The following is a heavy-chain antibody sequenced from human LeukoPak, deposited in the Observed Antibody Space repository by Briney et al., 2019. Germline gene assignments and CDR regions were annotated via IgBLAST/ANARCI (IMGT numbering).Heavy chain of an antibody. CDR3: VRSDTFLVSWQSFFDV. J-gene: IGHJ3*01. Sequence: PGGSLRLSCEVSGFTLTSHAMNWVRQAPGKGPEWVSSFSVSSNSIYYADSVKGRFTVSSDNAKNSLFLHMNSLRAGDTAMYYCVRSDTFLVSWQSFFDVWGQGTMVTVSS. CDR2: FSVSSNSI. D-gene: IGHD3-3*02. CDR1: GFTLTSHA. V-gene: IGHV3-21*01.